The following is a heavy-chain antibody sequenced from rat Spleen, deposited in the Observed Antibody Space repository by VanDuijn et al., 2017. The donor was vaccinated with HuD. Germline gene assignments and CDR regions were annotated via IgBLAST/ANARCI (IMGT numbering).Heavy chain of an antibody. CDR2: ISYDGSST. Sequence: EVQLVESGGGLVQPGRSLKLSCAASGFTFSNYGMAWVRQAPTKGLEWVATISYDGSSTYYRDSVKGRFTISRDNAKSTLYLQMDSLRSEDTATYYCARYATGIPDYWGQGVMVTVSS. D-gene: IGHD1-9*01. J-gene: IGHJ2*01. CDR3: ARYATGIPDY. CDR1: GFTFSNYG. V-gene: IGHV5-29*01.